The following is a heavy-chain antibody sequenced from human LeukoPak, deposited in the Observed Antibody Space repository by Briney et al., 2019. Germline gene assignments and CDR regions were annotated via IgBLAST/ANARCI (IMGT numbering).Heavy chain of an antibody. J-gene: IGHJ4*02. D-gene: IGHD4-17*01. CDR2: IYYSGST. CDR1: GGSISSSSYY. V-gene: IGHV4-39*01. CDR3: ARATTVANPAY. Sequence: PSETLSLTCTVSGGSISSSSYYWGWIRQPPGKGLEWIGSIYYSGSTYYNPSLKSRVTISVDTSQNQFSLKLSSVTAADTAVYYCARATTVANPAYWGQGTLVTVSS.